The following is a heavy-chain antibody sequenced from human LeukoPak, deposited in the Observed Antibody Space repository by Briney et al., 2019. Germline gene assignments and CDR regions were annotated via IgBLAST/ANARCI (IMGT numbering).Heavy chain of an antibody. J-gene: IGHJ4*02. Sequence: GRSLRLSCAASGFTFSSYGMHWVRQAPGKGLEWVAVIPYDGSNKYYADSVKGRFTISRDNSKNTLYLQMNSLRAEDTAVYYCAKDHAAVAGYYFDYWGQGTLVTVSS. D-gene: IGHD6-19*01. CDR3: AKDHAAVAGYYFDY. V-gene: IGHV3-30*18. CDR2: IPYDGSNK. CDR1: GFTFSSYG.